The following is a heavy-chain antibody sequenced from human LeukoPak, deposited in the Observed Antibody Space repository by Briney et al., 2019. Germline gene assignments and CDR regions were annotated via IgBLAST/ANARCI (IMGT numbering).Heavy chain of an antibody. CDR1: GFTFTSSA. Sequence: SVKVSCKASGFTFTSSAMQWVRQARGQRLEWIGWIVVGSGNTNYAQKFQERVTITRDMSTSTAYMELSSLRSEDTAVYYCATASYYGSGSYFYWGQGTLVTVSS. CDR2: IVVGSGNT. J-gene: IGHJ4*02. D-gene: IGHD3-10*01. V-gene: IGHV1-58*02. CDR3: ATASYYGSGSYFY.